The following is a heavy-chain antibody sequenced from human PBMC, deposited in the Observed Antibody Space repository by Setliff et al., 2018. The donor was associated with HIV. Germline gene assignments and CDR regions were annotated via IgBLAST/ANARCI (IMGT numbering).Heavy chain of an antibody. J-gene: IGHJ3*02. Sequence: SVKVSCKTSGDTFRTHAISWVRQAPGQGLEWMGGIIPILNKPNYAQKFQGRVTITTDESTSTAYMELSSLGSEDTAVYYCAKMGSPVGPDAFDIWGQGTMVTVSS. D-gene: IGHD2-8*01. CDR2: IIPILNKP. V-gene: IGHV1-69*05. CDR3: AKMGSPVGPDAFDI. CDR1: GDTFRTHA.